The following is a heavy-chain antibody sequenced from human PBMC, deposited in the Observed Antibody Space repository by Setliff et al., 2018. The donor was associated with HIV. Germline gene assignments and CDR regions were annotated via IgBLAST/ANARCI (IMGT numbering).Heavy chain of an antibody. Sequence: SETLSPTCTVSGGSISSSSYYWGWIRQPPGKGLEWIGSIYYSGSTYYNPSLKSRVTISVDTSKNQFSLKLSSVTAADTAVYYCARCYSSSWYEVLYYFDYWGQGTLVTVSS. V-gene: IGHV4-39*01. CDR1: GGSISSSSYY. J-gene: IGHJ4*02. CDR3: ARCYSSSWYEVLYYFDY. CDR2: IYYSGST. D-gene: IGHD6-13*01.